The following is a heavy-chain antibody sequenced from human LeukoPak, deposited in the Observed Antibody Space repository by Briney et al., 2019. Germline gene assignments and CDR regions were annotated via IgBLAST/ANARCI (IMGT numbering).Heavy chain of an antibody. D-gene: IGHD6-13*01. J-gene: IGHJ6*02. CDR1: GFTFSTYA. CDR2: ISSSGDDT. V-gene: IGHV3-23*01. CDR3: AKLVAAAGPYYYGMDV. Sequence: GGSLRLSCAASGFTFSTYAMTWVRQAPGRGLEWVSTISSSGDDTYYADSVKGRFTISRDNSKNTLYLQMNSLRAEDTAVYYCAKLVAAAGPYYYGMDVWGQGTTVTVSS.